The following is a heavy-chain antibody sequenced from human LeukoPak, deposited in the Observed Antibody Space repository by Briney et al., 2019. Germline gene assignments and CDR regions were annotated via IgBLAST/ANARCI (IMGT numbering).Heavy chain of an antibody. D-gene: IGHD5-18*01. CDR3: ARQTGIQRIQNWFDP. V-gene: IGHV4-59*08. Sequence: SETLSLTCTVSGGSISSYYWSWIRQPPGKGLEWIGYIYYSGSTNYNPSLKSRVTIPVDTSKNQFSLKLKSVTAADTAVYYCARQTGIQRIQNWFDPWGQGTLVTVSS. CDR1: GGSISSYY. J-gene: IGHJ5*02. CDR2: IYYSGST.